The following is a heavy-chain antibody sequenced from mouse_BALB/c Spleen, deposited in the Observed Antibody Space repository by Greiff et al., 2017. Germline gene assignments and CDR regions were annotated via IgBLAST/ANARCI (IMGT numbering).Heavy chain of an antibody. V-gene: IGHV1S34*01. CDR2: ISCYNGAT. CDR1: GYSFTGSY. J-gene: IGHJ4*01. CDR3: ARQRYITTATDAMDY. Sequence: LVKTGASVKISCKASGYSFTGSYMHWVKQSHGKSLEWIGYISCYNGATSYNQKFKGKATFTVDTSSSTAYMQFNSLTSEDSAVYYCARQRYITTATDAMDYWGQGTSVTVSS. D-gene: IGHD1-2*01.